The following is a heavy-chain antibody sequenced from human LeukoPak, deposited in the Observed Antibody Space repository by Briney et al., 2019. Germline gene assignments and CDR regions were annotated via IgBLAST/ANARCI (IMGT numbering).Heavy chain of an antibody. V-gene: IGHV4-30-4*01. Sequence: SETLSLTCAVSGGSISSSNWWSWVRQPPGKGLEWIGYIYYSGSTYYNPSLKSRVTISVDTSKNQFSLKLSSVTAADTAVYYCARDGGNIDYWGQGTLVTVSS. CDR2: IYYSGST. D-gene: IGHD4-23*01. CDR3: ARDGGNIDY. CDR1: GGSISSSNW. J-gene: IGHJ4*02.